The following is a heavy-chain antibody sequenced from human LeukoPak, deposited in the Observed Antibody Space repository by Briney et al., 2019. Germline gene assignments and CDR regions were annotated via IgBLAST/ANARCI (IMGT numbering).Heavy chain of an antibody. CDR3: ARAVAGHRFDY. Sequence: GGSLRLSCAASGFTFSSYGMHWVRQAPGKGLEWVAVIWYDGSNKYYADSVKGRSTISRDNSKNTLYLQMNSLRAEDTAVYYCARAVAGHRFDYWGQGTLVTVSS. CDR1: GFTFSSYG. CDR2: IWYDGSNK. J-gene: IGHJ4*02. D-gene: IGHD6-19*01. V-gene: IGHV3-33*01.